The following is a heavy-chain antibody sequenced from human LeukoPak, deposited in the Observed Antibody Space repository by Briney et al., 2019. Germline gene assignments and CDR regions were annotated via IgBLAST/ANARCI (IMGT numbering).Heavy chain of an antibody. J-gene: IGHJ4*02. D-gene: IGHD5-24*01. CDR1: GGSFSGYY. V-gene: IGHV4-34*01. CDR3: ARVKRRDGYSGY. Sequence: SETLSLTCAVYGGSFSGYYWSWIRQPPGKGPEWIGEINHGGSTNYNPSLKSRVTISVDTSKNQFSLKLSSVTAADTAVYYCARVKRRDGYSGYWGQGTLVTVSS. CDR2: INHGGST.